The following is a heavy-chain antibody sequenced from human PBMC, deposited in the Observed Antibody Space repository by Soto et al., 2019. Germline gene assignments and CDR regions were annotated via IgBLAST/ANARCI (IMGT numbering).Heavy chain of an antibody. CDR2: ISRSGGTT. CDR3: AKAANGWFSAFDI. D-gene: IGHD6-19*01. CDR1: GFTFSSYA. V-gene: IGHV3-23*01. Sequence: EVQLLESGGGLVQPGGSLRLSCAASGFTFSSYAMSWVRQAPGKGLEWVSAISRSGGTTYYADSVKGRFTFSRDHSKNTLYLQRNSLRAEDTAVYYCAKAANGWFSAFDIWGQGTMVTVSS. J-gene: IGHJ3*02.